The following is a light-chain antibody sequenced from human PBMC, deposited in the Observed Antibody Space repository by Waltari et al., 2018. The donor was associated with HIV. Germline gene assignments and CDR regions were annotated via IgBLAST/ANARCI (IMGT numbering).Light chain of an antibody. Sequence: EIVLTQSPATLSLSPGERATLSCRASQSVSSYLAWYQQKPGQAPRLLIYVASNRATGIPARFSGSGSGTDFTLTISSLEPEDFAVYYCQQRSTWPPEFTFGQGTRLEIK. CDR1: QSVSSY. V-gene: IGKV3-11*01. CDR3: QQRSTWPPEFT. CDR2: VAS. J-gene: IGKJ2*01.